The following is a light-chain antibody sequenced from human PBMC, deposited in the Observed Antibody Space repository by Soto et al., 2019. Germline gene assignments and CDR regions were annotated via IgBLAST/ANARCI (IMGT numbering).Light chain of an antibody. CDR1: QSVSTD. CDR2: DAS. CDR3: QQYKKWPRT. Sequence: IVMTQSPATLSVTIGERATLSCRASQSVSTDLAWYQQKPGQAPRLLIYDASTRATGIPARFSGSGSGTEFTLTISSLQSEDFAVYYCQQYKKWPRTFGHGTKVDIK. V-gene: IGKV3-15*01. J-gene: IGKJ1*01.